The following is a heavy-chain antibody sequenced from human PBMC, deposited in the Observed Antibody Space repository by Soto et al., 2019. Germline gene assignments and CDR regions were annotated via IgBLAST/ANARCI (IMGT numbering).Heavy chain of an antibody. CDR2: INHSGST. V-gene: IGHV4-34*01. CDR1: GGSFSGYY. D-gene: IGHD3-10*01. Sequence: SETLSLTCAVYGGSFSGYYWSWIRQPPGKGLEWIGEINHSGSTNYNPSLKSRVAISVDTSKNQFSLKLSSVTAADTAVYYCARRITMVRGVINYYFDYWGQGTLVTVSS. CDR3: ARRITMVRGVINYYFDY. J-gene: IGHJ4*02.